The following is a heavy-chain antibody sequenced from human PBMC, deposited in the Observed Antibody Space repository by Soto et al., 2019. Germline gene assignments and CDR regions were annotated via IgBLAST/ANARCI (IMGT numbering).Heavy chain of an antibody. Sequence: GESLKISCKGSGYSFTSYWIGWVRQMPGKGLEWMGITYPGDSDTRYSPSFQGQVTISADKSISTAYLQWSSLKASDTAMYYCARHDYGDYGYYCGMDVWGQGTTVTAP. CDR3: ARHDYGDYGYYCGMDV. V-gene: IGHV5-51*01. D-gene: IGHD4-17*01. CDR1: GYSFTSYW. CDR2: TYPGDSDT. J-gene: IGHJ6*02.